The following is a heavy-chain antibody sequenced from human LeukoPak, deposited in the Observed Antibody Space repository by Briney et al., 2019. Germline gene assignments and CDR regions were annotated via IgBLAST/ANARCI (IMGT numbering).Heavy chain of an antibody. CDR1: GFTFGDYA. CDR2: IRSKAYGGTT. CDR3: TRVPGYSYGLDY. D-gene: IGHD5-18*01. J-gene: IGHJ4*02. Sequence: PGRSLRLSYTASGFTFGDYAMSWVRQATGKGLEWVGFIRSKAYGGTTEYAASVKGRFTISRDDSKSIAYLQMNSLKTEDTAVYYCTRVPGYSYGLDYWGQGTLVTVSS. V-gene: IGHV3-49*04.